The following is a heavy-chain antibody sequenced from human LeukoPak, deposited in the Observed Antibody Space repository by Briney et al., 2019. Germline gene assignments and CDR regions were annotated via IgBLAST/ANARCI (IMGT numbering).Heavy chain of an antibody. Sequence: GGSLLISCKCSGFHFTAYGIAGARPMPGKGLEWTWNSYPSRSTGRYSPSLQGQVTMSADKSITTVYLQWSSLKASDIAVYYCARHFHSAWFGFWGQGSLVTVSS. CDR3: ARHFHSAWFGF. CDR2: SYPSRSTG. J-gene: IGHJ4*02. D-gene: IGHD5-18*01. CDR1: GFHFTAYG. V-gene: IGHV5-51*01.